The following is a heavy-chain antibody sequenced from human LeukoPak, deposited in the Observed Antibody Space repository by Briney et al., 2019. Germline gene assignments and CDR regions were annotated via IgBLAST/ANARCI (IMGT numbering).Heavy chain of an antibody. D-gene: IGHD6-13*01. CDR2: ISGSGGST. Sequence: GGSLRLSCAASGFTVSSNYMSWVRQAPGKGLEWVSAISGSGGSTYYADSVKGRFTISRDNSKNTLYLQTNSLRAEDTAVYYCARSVAAAENIWGQGTLVTVSS. J-gene: IGHJ4*02. V-gene: IGHV3-23*01. CDR3: ARSVAAAENI. CDR1: GFTVSSNY.